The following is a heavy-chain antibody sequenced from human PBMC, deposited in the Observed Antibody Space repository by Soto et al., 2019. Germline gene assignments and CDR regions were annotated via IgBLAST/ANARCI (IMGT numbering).Heavy chain of an antibody. D-gene: IGHD6-19*01. V-gene: IGHV1-18*04. J-gene: IGHJ6*02. CDR3: ARDPVVGVYWDYYYYYGMDV. Sequence: ASVKVSCKASGDTFTSYGISCVRQAPGQGLEWMGWISAYNGNTNYAQKLQGRVTMTTDTSTSTAYMELRSLRSDDTAVYYCARDPVVGVYWDYYYYYGMDVWGQGTTVTVSS. CDR2: ISAYNGNT. CDR1: GDTFTSYG.